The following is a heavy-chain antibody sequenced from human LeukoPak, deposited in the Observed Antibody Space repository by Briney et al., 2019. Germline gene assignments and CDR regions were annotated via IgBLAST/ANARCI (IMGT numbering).Heavy chain of an antibody. J-gene: IGHJ4*02. V-gene: IGHV4-34*01. CDR1: GFTFSSYA. Sequence: GSLRLSCAASGFTFSSYAMSWVRQAPGKGLEWIGEINHSGSINYNPSLKSRVTISEDTSKNQFSLKLSSVTAADTAVYYCARGASYYYYGSGSYANWGQGTLVTVSS. D-gene: IGHD3-10*01. CDR3: ARGASYYYYGSGSYAN. CDR2: INHSGSI.